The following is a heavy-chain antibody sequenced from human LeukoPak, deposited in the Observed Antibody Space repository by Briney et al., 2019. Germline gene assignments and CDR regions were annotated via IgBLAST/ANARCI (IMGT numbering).Heavy chain of an antibody. J-gene: IGHJ6*03. V-gene: IGHV4-34*01. CDR2: INHSGST. Sequence: SETLSLTCAVYGGSFSGYYWSWIRQPPGKGLEWIGEINHSGSTNYNPSLKSRVTISVDTSKNQFSLKLSSVTAADTAVYYCARLGYCSSTSCPHPTRYYYYMDVWGKGTTVTVSS. CDR1: GGSFSGYY. D-gene: IGHD2-2*01. CDR3: ARLGYCSSTSCPHPTRYYYYMDV.